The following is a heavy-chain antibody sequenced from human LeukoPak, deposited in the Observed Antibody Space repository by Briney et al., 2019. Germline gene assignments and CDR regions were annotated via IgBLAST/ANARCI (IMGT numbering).Heavy chain of an antibody. D-gene: IGHD1-26*01. CDR2: IKQDGIEK. J-gene: IGHJ4*02. V-gene: IGHV3-7*01. CDR1: GFSFRSHW. Sequence: GGSLRLSCAVSGFSFRSHWMSWVRQAPGKGPEWVANIKQDGIEKYYVDSVKGRFTISRDNAENSLYLQMDSLRVEDTAVYYCARVKGYSGSFNRDFDYWGQGTLVTVSS. CDR3: ARVKGYSGSFNRDFDY.